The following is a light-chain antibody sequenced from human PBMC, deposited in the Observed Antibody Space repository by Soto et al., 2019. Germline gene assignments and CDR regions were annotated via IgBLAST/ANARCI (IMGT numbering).Light chain of an antibody. CDR1: QRIGSY. CDR2: ATS. V-gene: IGKV1-39*01. Sequence: DIQLTQSPSFLSASVGDRVTITRRASQRIGSYLNWYQQKPGKAPKLLIYATSSLQSGVPSRFSGSGSGTDFTLTISSLQPEDFATYYCQQSYSTPWTFGQGTKVDIK. J-gene: IGKJ1*01. CDR3: QQSYSTPWT.